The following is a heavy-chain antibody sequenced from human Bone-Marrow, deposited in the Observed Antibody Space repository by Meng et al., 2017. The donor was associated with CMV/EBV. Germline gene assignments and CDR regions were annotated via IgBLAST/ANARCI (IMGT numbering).Heavy chain of an antibody. D-gene: IGHD3-3*01. Sequence: GGSLRLSCAASGFTFSSSWMHWVRQAPGKGLVWVSHINSDGSDTKYADSVKGRFTISRDNAKNTLYLQMKTLRAEDTAVYYCARARYLEWLSPHAFDIWGQGTMVTVSS. CDR1: GFTFSSSW. CDR2: INSDGSDT. CDR3: ARARYLEWLSPHAFDI. V-gene: IGHV3-74*03. J-gene: IGHJ3*02.